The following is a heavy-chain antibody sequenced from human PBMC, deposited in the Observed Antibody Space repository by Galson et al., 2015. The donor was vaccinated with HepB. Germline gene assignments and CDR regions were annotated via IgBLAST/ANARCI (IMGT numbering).Heavy chain of an antibody. CDR3: ARADDFWGGYYGY. Sequence: LRLSCAASGFSFRDYAMNWVRQAPGKGLEWVSGISDSGDSTYYAESVKGRFTISRDNFKNTLHLQMNSLRAADTARYYCARADDFWGGYYGYWGQGTLVTVSS. V-gene: IGHV3-23*01. CDR1: GFSFRDYA. D-gene: IGHD3-3*01. J-gene: IGHJ4*02. CDR2: ISDSGDST.